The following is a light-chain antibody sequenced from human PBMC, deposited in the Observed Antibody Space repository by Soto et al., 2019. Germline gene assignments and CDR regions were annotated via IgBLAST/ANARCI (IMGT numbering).Light chain of an antibody. V-gene: IGKV1-5*01. CDR3: QHYDNSWV. J-gene: IGKJ1*01. Sequence: DIPMTQSPSTLSASVGDRVTITCRASQSITKWLAWYQQKPGKAPNLLIYDASILDSGVPSRFSGSGYGTEFSLTISGLQPDDFATYYCQHYDNSWVFGQGTKVEI. CDR2: DAS. CDR1: QSITKW.